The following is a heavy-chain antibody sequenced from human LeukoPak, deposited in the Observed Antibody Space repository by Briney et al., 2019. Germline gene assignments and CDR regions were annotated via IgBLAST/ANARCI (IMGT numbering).Heavy chain of an antibody. V-gene: IGHV1-69*05. CDR2: IIPIFGTA. CDR1: GGTFSSYA. D-gene: IGHD5-18*01. J-gene: IGHJ4*02. CDR3: ARAEDTAMAQTRFDY. Sequence: SVKVSCKASGGTFSSYAISWVRQAPGQGLEWMGGIIPIFGTANYAQKFQGRVTITTDESTSTAYMELSSLRSEDTAVYYCARAEDTAMAQTRFDYWGQGTLVTASS.